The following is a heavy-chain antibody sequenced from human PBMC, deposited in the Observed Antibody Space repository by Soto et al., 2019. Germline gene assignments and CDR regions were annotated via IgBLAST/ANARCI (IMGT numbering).Heavy chain of an antibody. Sequence: SETLSLTCTVSGGSISSGDYYWSWIRQPPGKGLEWIGYIYYSGSTYYNPSLKSRVTISVDTSKNQFSLKLSSVTAADTAVYYCARAGGATVHDAFDIWGQGTMVTVSS. CDR2: IYYSGST. D-gene: IGHD1-26*01. J-gene: IGHJ3*02. V-gene: IGHV4-30-4*01. CDR1: GGSISSGDYY. CDR3: ARAGGATVHDAFDI.